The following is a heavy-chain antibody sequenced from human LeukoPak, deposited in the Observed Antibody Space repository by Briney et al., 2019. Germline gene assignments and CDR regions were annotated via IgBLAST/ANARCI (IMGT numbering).Heavy chain of an antibody. CDR2: IYPGDSDT. Sequence: GESLKISCEGSGYSFSNYWLGWVRQMPGKGLEWMGIIYPGDSDTRYSPSFQGQVTISADKSVSTAYLQWSSLKASDTAMYYCARVDYYDRSGYFDYWGQGTQVTVSS. V-gene: IGHV5-51*01. D-gene: IGHD3-22*01. J-gene: IGHJ4*02. CDR3: ARVDYYDRSGYFDY. CDR1: GYSFSNYW.